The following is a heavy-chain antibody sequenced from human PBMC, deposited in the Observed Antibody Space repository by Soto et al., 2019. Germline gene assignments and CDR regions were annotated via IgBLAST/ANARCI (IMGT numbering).Heavy chain of an antibody. J-gene: IGHJ3*02. CDR3: ARRREIAVAGVAFDI. D-gene: IGHD6-19*01. Sequence: TSETLSLTCTVSGGSISSSSYYWGWIRQPPGKGLEWIGSIYYSGSTYYNPSLKSRVTISVDTSKNQFSLKLSSVTAADTAVYYCARRREIAVAGVAFDIWGQGTMVTVSS. CDR2: IYYSGST. CDR1: GGSISSSSYY. V-gene: IGHV4-39*01.